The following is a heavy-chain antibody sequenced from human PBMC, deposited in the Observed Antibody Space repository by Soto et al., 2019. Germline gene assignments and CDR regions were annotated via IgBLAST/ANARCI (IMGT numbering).Heavy chain of an antibody. CDR1: GDSINGYY. V-gene: IGHV4-4*07. CDR2: IYTSGTT. Sequence: QVQLQESGPGLVKPSETLSLTCTVSGDSINGYYWTWIRQPAGKGLEWIGRIYTSGTTSYSPSLKSRDTMSLDTSKNHFSLRLTSVTAADTAVYYCARDTVGISSPGVYWGRGTLVTVSS. CDR3: ARDTVGISSPGVY. D-gene: IGHD4-17*01. J-gene: IGHJ4*02.